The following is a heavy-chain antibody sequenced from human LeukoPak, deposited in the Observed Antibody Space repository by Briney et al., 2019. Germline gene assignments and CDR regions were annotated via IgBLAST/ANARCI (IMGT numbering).Heavy chain of an antibody. D-gene: IGHD3-22*01. J-gene: IGHJ4*02. CDR1: GFIFDNYG. Sequence: GGSLRLSCAASGFIFDNYGMIWVRQSPGKGLEWVSGNNWNGGSKGYADSVKGRFTISRDNAKNSLYLQMNNLRAEDTALYHCARAPSYYYDSSGYYLGYFDYWGQGTLVSVSS. CDR2: NNWNGGSK. V-gene: IGHV3-20*01. CDR3: ARAPSYYYDSSGYYLGYFDY.